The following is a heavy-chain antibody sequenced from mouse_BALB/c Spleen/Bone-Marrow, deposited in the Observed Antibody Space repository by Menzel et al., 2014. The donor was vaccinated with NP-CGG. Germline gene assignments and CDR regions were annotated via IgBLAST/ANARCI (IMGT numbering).Heavy chain of an antibody. Sequence: QVQLQQSGAELAKPGASVKMSCKASGYNFIRSWMHWVKQRPGQGLEWIGYINPSTGYTEYNQKFKDKATLTADKSSSKAYMQLSSLTSEDSAVYYCARTNDYDGGYSAMDCSAQAASVT. J-gene: IGHJ4*01. CDR3: ARTNDYDGGYSAMDC. CDR2: INPSTGYT. V-gene: IGHV1-7*01. D-gene: IGHD2-4*01. CDR1: GYNFIRSW.